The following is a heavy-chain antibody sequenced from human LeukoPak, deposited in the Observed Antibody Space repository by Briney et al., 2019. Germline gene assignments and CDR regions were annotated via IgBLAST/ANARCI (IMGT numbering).Heavy chain of an antibody. D-gene: IGHD6-13*01. CDR2: IWYDGINK. CDR1: GFTFSSYG. Sequence: GGSLRLSCAASGFTFSSYGMHWVRQAPGKGLEWVAVIWYDGINKFHADSVKGRFTISRDNSKNTVYLQMNSLRAEDTAVYYCTRERKSGIAAFDCWGQGTLVTVSS. V-gene: IGHV3-33*01. J-gene: IGHJ4*02. CDR3: TRERKSGIAAFDC.